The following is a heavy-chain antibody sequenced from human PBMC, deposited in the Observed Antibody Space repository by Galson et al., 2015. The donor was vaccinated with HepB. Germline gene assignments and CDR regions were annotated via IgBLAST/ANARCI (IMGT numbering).Heavy chain of an antibody. V-gene: IGHV4-59*01. J-gene: IGHJ6*02. D-gene: IGHD4-11*01. CDR3: ARDPGTTVTDYGMDV. Sequence: SETLSLTCTVSGGSIGSYYWSWIRQPPGKGLEWIGYIYYSGSTNYNPSLKSRVTISVDTSKNQFSLKLSSVTAADTAVYYCARDPGTTVTDYGMDVWGQGTTVTVSS. CDR2: IYYSGST. CDR1: GGSIGSYY.